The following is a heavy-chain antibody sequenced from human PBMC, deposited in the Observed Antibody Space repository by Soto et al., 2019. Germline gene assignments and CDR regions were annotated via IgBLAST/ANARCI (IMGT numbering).Heavy chain of an antibody. J-gene: IGHJ6*02. Sequence: GGSLRLSCAASGFTFSSYGMHWVRQAPGKGLEWVAVISYDGSNKYYADSVKGRFTISRDNSKNTLYLQMNSLRAEDTAVYYCAKGSSPYYYYYYGMDVWGQGTTVTVS. CDR3: AKGSSPYYYYYYGMDV. CDR2: ISYDGSNK. CDR1: GFTFSSYG. D-gene: IGHD2-15*01. V-gene: IGHV3-30*18.